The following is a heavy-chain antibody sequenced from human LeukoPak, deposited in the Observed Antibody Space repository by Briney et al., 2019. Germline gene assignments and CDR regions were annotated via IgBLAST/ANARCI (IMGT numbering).Heavy chain of an antibody. CDR3: ARDRHQYDFWSGYPLGAFDI. J-gene: IGHJ3*02. CDR2: IKHDGSEK. D-gene: IGHD3-3*01. CDR1: GFTFSSYW. V-gene: IGHV3-7*01. Sequence: GGSLRLSCAASGFTFSSYWMSWVRQAPGKGLEWVANIKHDGSEKYYVDSVKGRFIISRDNAKNSLYLQMNSLRAEDTAVYYCARDRHQYDFWSGYPLGAFDIWGQGTMVTVSS.